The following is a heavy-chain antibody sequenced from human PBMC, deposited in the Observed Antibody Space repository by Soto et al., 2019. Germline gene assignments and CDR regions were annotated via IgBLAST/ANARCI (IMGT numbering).Heavy chain of an antibody. J-gene: IGHJ3*02. CDR1: GFPFSAFA. CDR2: IGGSGASI. V-gene: IGHV3-23*01. Sequence: GGSLRLSCATSGFPFSAFAMNWVRHAPGKGLEWVSGIGGSGASIYYADSMKGRFTISRDSPKNTLFLQMNSLRVEDTAVYYCARDGQDLAPYAFDIWGQGTLVTVS. CDR3: ARDGQDLAPYAFDI.